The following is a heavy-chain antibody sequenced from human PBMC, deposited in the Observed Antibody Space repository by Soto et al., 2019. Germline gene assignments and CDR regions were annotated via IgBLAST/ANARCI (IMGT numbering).Heavy chain of an antibody. V-gene: IGHV3-48*03. D-gene: IGHD4-17*01. CDR2: IHSVGSRI. J-gene: IGHJ6*02. CDR1: GFTFSTYH. CDR3: ARDGSTVTTNYHYAMDV. Sequence: PGGSLRLSCAASGFTFSTYHMNWVRQAPGKGLEWVSYIHSVGSRIYYADSVKGRFTISRDNAKNSLYLQMNSLRAEDTAVYYCARDGSTVTTNYHYAMDVWGQGTTVTVSS.